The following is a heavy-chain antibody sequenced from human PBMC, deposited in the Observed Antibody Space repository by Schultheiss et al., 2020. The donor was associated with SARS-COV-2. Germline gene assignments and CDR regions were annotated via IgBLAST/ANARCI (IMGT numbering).Heavy chain of an antibody. J-gene: IGHJ5*02. CDR2: MNPNSGNT. CDR1: GGTFSSYA. Sequence: ASVKVSCKASGGTFSSYAISWVRQATGQGLEWMGWMNPNSGNTGYAQKFQGRVTMTRNTSISTAYMELSSLRSEDTAVYYCARDRRAAANWFDPWGQGTLVTVSS. V-gene: IGHV1-8*02. CDR3: ARDRRAAANWFDP. D-gene: IGHD6-13*01.